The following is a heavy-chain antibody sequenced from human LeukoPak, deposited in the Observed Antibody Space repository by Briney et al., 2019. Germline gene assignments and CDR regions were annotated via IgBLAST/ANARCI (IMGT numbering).Heavy chain of an antibody. D-gene: IGHD5-24*01. CDR2: VNIDNTKS. V-gene: IGHV1-3*04. CDR3: AMSVEMAAIPSFDY. Sequence: GASVKVSCKTSGHIFTTHYIHWMRQAPGQRLEWLGRVNIDNTKSEYSQKFQGRVIITRDTSASTAYMEMSGLRSEDTAMYYCAMSVEMAAIPSFDYWGQGTLVTVSS. CDR1: GHIFTTHY. J-gene: IGHJ4*02.